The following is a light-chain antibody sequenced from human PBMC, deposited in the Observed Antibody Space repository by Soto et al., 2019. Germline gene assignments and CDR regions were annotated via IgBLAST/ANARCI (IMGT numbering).Light chain of an antibody. J-gene: IGLJ1*01. Sequence: QSVLTQPPSVSAAPGQKVTISCSGSASNIGSNSLSWYRQFPGSSPMLVIYDNHKRPSGISARFSASKSDTSATLVITGLRTGDEADYYSGAWDNNLSAGVFGSGTKLTVL. V-gene: IGLV1-51*01. CDR3: GAWDNNLSAGV. CDR1: ASNIGSNS. CDR2: DNH.